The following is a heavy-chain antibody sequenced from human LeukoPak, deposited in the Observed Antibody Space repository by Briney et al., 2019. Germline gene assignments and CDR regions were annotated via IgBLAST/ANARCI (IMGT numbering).Heavy chain of an antibody. Sequence: TRGSLRLSCAASGFTFSDYYMSWIRQAPGKGLEWVSHISSSGSTIYYADSVKGRFTISRDNAKNSQYLQMNSLRAEDTAVYYCARDSSDAFDIWGQGTMVTVSS. CDR1: GFTFSDYY. CDR2: ISSSGSTI. V-gene: IGHV3-11*04. CDR3: ARDSSDAFDI. J-gene: IGHJ3*02.